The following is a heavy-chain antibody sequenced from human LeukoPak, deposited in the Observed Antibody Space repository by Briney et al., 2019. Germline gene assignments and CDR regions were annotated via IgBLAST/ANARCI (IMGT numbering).Heavy chain of an antibody. D-gene: IGHD5-24*01. CDR1: GFSFSNYA. V-gene: IGHV3-23*01. Sequence: PGGSLRLSCAASGFSFSNYAMSWVRQAPGKGLEWVSSISGSGGSTFYEDSVKGRFTISRDNSRDNSKNTVYLQMNSLRAEDTAVYYCAKDCGCGDGYNLFDYWGQGTLVTVSS. J-gene: IGHJ4*02. CDR2: ISGSGGST. CDR3: AKDCGCGDGYNLFDY.